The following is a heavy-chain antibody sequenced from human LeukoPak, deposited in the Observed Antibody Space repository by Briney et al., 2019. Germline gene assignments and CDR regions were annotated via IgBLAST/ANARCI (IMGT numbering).Heavy chain of an antibody. D-gene: IGHD4-17*01. CDR3: ARDQHDYGDYVFDH. CDR2: IIPILGIA. Sequence: SVKVSCKASGGTFSSYAISWVRQAPGQGLEWMGRIIPILGIANYAQKFQGRVTITADKSTSTAYMELSSLRSEDTAVYYCARDQHDYGDYVFDHWGQGTLVTVSS. V-gene: IGHV1-69*04. J-gene: IGHJ4*02. CDR1: GGTFSSYA.